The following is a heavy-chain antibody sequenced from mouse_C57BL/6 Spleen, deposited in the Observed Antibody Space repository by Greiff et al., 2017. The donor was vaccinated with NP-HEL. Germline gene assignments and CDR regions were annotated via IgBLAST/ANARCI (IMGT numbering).Heavy chain of an antibody. J-gene: IGHJ4*01. Sequence: QVQLQQPGAELVKPGASVKMSCKASGYTFTSYWITWVKQRPGQGLEWIGDIYPGSGSTNYNEKFKSKATLTVDTSSSTAHMQLSSLTSEDSAVYYCARGDGYDAMDYWGQGTSVTVSS. D-gene: IGHD2-3*01. CDR2: IYPGSGST. CDR1: GYTFTSYW. V-gene: IGHV1-55*01. CDR3: ARGDGYDAMDY.